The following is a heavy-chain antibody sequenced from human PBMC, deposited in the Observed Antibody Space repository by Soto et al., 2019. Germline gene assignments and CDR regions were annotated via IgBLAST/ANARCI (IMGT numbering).Heavy chain of an antibody. D-gene: IGHD5-12*01. CDR3: AKDPSPGMVATWDY. CDR1: GFTFSSYA. Sequence: EVQLLESGGGLVQPGGSLRLSCAASGFTFSSYAMSWVHQAPGKGLEWVSAISGSGGSTYYADSVKGRFTISRDNSKNTLYLQMNSLRAEDTAVYYCAKDPSPGMVATWDYWGQGTLVTVSS. V-gene: IGHV3-23*01. CDR2: ISGSGGST. J-gene: IGHJ4*02.